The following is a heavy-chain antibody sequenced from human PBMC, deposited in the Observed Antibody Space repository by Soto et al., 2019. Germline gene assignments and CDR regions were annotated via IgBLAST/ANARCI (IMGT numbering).Heavy chain of an antibody. V-gene: IGHV3-23*01. D-gene: IGHD3-3*01. CDR2: ISGSGGST. Sequence: GGSLRLSCAASGFTFSSYAMSWVRQAPGKGLEWVSAISGSGGSTYYADSVKGRFTISRDNSKNTLYLQMNSLRAEDTAVYYCAKNRYYDFWSGYCYFDYWGQGTLVTVSS. J-gene: IGHJ4*02. CDR1: GFTFSSYA. CDR3: AKNRYYDFWSGYCYFDY.